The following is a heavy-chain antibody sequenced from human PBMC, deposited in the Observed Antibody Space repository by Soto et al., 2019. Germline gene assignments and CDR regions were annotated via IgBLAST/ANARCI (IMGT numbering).Heavy chain of an antibody. CDR1: GGSISGSY. CDR3: ARSVAVPGAHIDY. J-gene: IGHJ4*02. V-gene: IGHV4-59*01. CDR2: VYYTGST. D-gene: IGHD6-19*01. Sequence: SETLSLTCSVSGGSISGSYWSWIRRSPGKGLEWLGYVYYTGSTNYSPSLRSRVSISVDTSKNEFSLRLSSVTAADTAVYFCARSVAVPGAHIDYWGQGTQVTVSS.